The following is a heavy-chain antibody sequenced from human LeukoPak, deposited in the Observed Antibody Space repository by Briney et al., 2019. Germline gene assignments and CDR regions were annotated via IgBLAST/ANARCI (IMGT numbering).Heavy chain of an antibody. CDR3: AREFRGSGGWTPFGH. D-gene: IGHD6-19*01. CDR1: GFTFSSYW. J-gene: IGHJ4*02. CDR2: MKQDGREK. Sequence: GGSLRLSCVGSGFTFSSYWMSWVRQVPGKGLEWVANMKQDGREKHYVDSVKGRFTISRDNARNSVYLQMNSLRAEDTAVYYCAREFRGSGGWTPFGHWGQGTPVTASS. V-gene: IGHV3-7*03.